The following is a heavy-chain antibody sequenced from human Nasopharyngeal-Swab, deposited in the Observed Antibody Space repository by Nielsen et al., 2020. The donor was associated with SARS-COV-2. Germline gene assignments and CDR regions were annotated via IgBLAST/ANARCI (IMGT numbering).Heavy chain of an antibody. D-gene: IGHD2-2*01. V-gene: IGHV3-23*01. J-gene: IGHJ4*02. CDR3: AKDGYIVVVPAALRLDY. CDR2: ISGSGGST. Sequence: WIRQPPGKGLEWVSAISGSGGSTYYADSVKGRFTISRDNSKNTLYLQMNSLRAEDTAVYYCAKDGYIVVVPAALRLDYWGQGTLVTVSS.